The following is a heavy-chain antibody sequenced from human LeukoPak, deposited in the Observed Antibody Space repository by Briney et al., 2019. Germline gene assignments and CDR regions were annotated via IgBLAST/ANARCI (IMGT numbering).Heavy chain of an antibody. CDR2: INTDGSIT. Sequence: GGSLRLSCAASGFTFSDYWIHWVRQAPGKGLVWVSRINTDGSITYYADSVKGRFSISRDNAKNTLYLQMSSLRAEDTAVYYCARDRGPRTGFMVREAYDYWGQGTLVTASS. D-gene: IGHD3-10*01. V-gene: IGHV3-74*01. CDR1: GFTFSDYW. CDR3: ARDRGPRTGFMVREAYDY. J-gene: IGHJ4*02.